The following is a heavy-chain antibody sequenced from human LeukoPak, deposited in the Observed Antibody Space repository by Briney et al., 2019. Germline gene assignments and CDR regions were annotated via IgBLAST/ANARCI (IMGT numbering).Heavy chain of an antibody. D-gene: IGHD6-13*01. CDR2: ISSSSSYI. CDR1: GFTFSSYS. CDR3: ARQILPSGIAGAGFDY. V-gene: IGHV3-21*01. Sequence: GGSLRLSCAASGFTFSSYSMNWVRQAPGKGLEWVSSISSSSSYIYYADSVKGRFTISRDNAKNSLYLQMNSLRAEDTAVYYCARQILPSGIAGAGFDYWGQGTLVTVSS. J-gene: IGHJ4*02.